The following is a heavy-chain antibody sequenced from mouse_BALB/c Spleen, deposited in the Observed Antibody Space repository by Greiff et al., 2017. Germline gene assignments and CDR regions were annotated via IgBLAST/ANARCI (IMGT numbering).Heavy chain of an antibody. CDR1: GYAFTNYL. D-gene: IGHD2-10*02. V-gene: IGHV1-54*01. CDR2: INPGSGGT. CDR3: ARREKYGNYVAMDY. Sequence: QVQLKQSGAELVRPGTSVKVSCKASGYAFTNYLIEWVKQRPGQGLEWIGVINPGSGGTNYNEKFKGKATLTADKSSSTAYMQLSSLTSDDSAVYFCARREKYGNYVAMDYWGQGTSVTVSS. J-gene: IGHJ4*01.